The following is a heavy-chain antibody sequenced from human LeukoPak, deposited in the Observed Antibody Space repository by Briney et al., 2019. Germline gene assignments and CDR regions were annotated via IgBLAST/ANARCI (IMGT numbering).Heavy chain of an antibody. V-gene: IGHV1-8*01. J-gene: IGHJ6*02. D-gene: IGHD3-3*01. CDR2: MNPNSGNT. Sequence: ASVTVSCKASGYTFTSYDINWVRQAPGQGLEWMGWMNPNSGNTGYAQKFQGRVTMTRNTSISTAYMELSSLRSEDTAVYYCASPSRGFWSARYYGMDVWGQGTTVTVSS. CDR1: GYTFTSYD. CDR3: ASPSRGFWSARYYGMDV.